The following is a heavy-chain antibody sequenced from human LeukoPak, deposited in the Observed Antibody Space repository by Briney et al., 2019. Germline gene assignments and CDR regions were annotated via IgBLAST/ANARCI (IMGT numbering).Heavy chain of an antibody. D-gene: IGHD2-21*02. Sequence: GGSLRLSFAASGFTFSNCAMSWVRQAPGKGLEWVSGISGTSGTINYAAPVKGRFTISRDNSKNTLYLQMNSLRVDDMAVYYCAKRLGDPRAFDYWGQGTLVTVSS. CDR1: GFTFSNCA. CDR3: AKRLGDPRAFDY. V-gene: IGHV3-23*01. CDR2: ISGTSGTI. J-gene: IGHJ4*02.